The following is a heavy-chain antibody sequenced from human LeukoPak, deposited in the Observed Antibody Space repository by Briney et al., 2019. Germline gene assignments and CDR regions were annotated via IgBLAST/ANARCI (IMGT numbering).Heavy chain of an antibody. V-gene: IGHV3-7*01. CDR2: IKKDGSDT. J-gene: IGHJ5*02. CDR3: PHYDSGTA. CDR1: GFSFSDSW. D-gene: IGHD3-10*01. Sequence: GGSLRLSCAASGFSFSDSWMSWVRQAPGKGLEWVANIKKDGSDTYYVDSVRGRFTVSRDNAKNSLFLQMSSLRAEDTAVYFCPHYDSGTAWGQGTLVTVSS.